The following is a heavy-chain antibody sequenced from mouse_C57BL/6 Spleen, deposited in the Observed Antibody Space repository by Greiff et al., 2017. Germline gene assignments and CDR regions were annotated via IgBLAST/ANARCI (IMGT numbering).Heavy chain of an antibody. CDR3: ARGGDGYNWYFDV. V-gene: IGHV1-80*01. CDR1: GYAFSSYW. Sequence: VQLQQSGAELVKPGASVKISCKASGYAFSSYWMNWVKQRPGKGLEWIGQIYPGDGDTNYNGKFKGKATLTADKSSSTAYMQLSSLTSEDSAVYFCARGGDGYNWYFDVWGTGTTGTVSS. D-gene: IGHD2-3*01. CDR2: IYPGDGDT. J-gene: IGHJ1*03.